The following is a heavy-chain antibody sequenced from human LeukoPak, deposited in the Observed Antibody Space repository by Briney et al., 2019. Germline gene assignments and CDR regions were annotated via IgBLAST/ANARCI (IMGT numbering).Heavy chain of an antibody. Sequence: QAGGSLRLSCAASGFTFSSYAMHWVRQAPGKGLEWVAVISYDGSNKYYADSVKGRFTISRDNSKNTLYLQMNSLRAEDTAVYYCARDLKGDPFKVSSWYSYYFDYWGQGTLVTVSS. CDR2: ISYDGSNK. D-gene: IGHD6-13*01. V-gene: IGHV3-30-3*01. CDR3: ARDLKGDPFKVSSWYSYYFDY. J-gene: IGHJ4*02. CDR1: GFTFSSYA.